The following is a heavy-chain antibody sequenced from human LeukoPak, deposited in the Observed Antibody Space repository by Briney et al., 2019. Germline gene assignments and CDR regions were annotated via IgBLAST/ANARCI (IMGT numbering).Heavy chain of an antibody. V-gene: IGHV1-69*05. CDR3: ARGRITMIVVAPVGYYYYMDV. J-gene: IGHJ6*03. Sequence: SVKVSCKASGGTFSSYAISWVRQAPGQGLEWMGGIIPIFGTANYAQKFQGRVTLTTDESTSTAYMELSSLRSEDTAVYYCARGRITMIVVAPVGYYYYMDVWGKGTTVTVSS. CDR2: IIPIFGTA. D-gene: IGHD3-22*01. CDR1: GGTFSSYA.